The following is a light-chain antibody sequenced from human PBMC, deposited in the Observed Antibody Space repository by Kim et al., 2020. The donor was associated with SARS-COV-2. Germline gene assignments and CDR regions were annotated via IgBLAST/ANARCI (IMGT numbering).Light chain of an antibody. V-gene: IGLV3-19*01. Sequence: SVALGQTVKITCRGDSLRNYYASCYQQKPGQAPILVFYGKNNRPSGIPHRFSGSSSRDTATLTITGTQAEDEAYYYCNSRDSSGVVFCGGTKVTVL. J-gene: IGLJ2*01. CDR3: NSRDSSGVV. CDR1: SLRNYY. CDR2: GKN.